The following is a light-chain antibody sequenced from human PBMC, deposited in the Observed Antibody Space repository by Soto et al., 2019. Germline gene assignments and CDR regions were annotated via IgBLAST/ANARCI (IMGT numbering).Light chain of an antibody. CDR3: VSYAGSKNV. CDR1: SSDVGAYNY. J-gene: IGLJ1*01. CDR2: EVS. Sequence: QSVLTQPPSASGSPGQSVTISCTGTSSDVGAYNYVSWYQQHPGKAPKLMIYEVSKRPSGVPDRFSASKSGNTASLTVSGLQAEDEADYYCVSYAGSKNVFGTGTKLTVL. V-gene: IGLV2-8*01.